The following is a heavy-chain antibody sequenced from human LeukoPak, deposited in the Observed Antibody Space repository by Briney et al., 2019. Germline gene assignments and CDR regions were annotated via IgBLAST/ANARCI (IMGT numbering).Heavy chain of an antibody. D-gene: IGHD4/OR15-4a*01. J-gene: IGHJ4*02. CDR3: AGVFGAGYSDY. CDR1: EFTFSSYW. V-gene: IGHV3-7*01. Sequence: QTGGSLRLSCAASEFTFSSYWMSWVRQAPGKGLEWVASIKQDGSEKYYVDSVKGRVTISRDNAKNSLYLQMNSLRAEDTAVYYCAGVFGAGYSDYWGQGTLVTVSS. CDR2: IKQDGSEK.